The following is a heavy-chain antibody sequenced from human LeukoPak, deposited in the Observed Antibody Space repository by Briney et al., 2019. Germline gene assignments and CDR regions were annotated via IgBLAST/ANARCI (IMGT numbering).Heavy chain of an antibody. CDR3: ARVRGGYSYSNWFDP. CDR1: GYTFTSYY. Sequence: ASVKVSCKASGYTFTSYYMHWVRQAPGQGLEWMGIINPSGGSTSYAQKFQGRVTMTRDTSTSTVYMELSSLRSEDTAVYYCARVRGGYSYSNWFDPWGQGTLVTVSS. J-gene: IGHJ5*02. D-gene: IGHD5-18*01. V-gene: IGHV1-46*01. CDR2: INPSGGST.